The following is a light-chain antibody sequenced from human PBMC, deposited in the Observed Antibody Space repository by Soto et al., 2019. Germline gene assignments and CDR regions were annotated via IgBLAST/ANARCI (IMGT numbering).Light chain of an antibody. CDR2: GAS. V-gene: IGKV3-15*01. CDR3: QQYNNWPPYT. J-gene: IGKJ2*01. Sequence: EIVMTQSPATLSVSPGERATLSCRASQSVSSNLAWYQQKPGQAPRLVIYGASTRATGFPARFSGSGSGTEFTLTNSSLQPEDFAVYYCQQYNNWPPYTFGQGTKLEIK. CDR1: QSVSSN.